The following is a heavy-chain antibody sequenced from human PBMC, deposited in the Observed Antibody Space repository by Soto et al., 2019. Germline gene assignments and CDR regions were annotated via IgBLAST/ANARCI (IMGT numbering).Heavy chain of an antibody. D-gene: IGHD3-10*01. V-gene: IGHV3-23*01. J-gene: IGHJ4*02. CDR1: GFPFSSYA. CDR2: ISGSGGST. CDR3: AKDLQVLWFGESVYPFDY. Sequence: PGGSLRLSCAASGFPFSSYAMSLVRQSPGKGLEWVSSISGSGGSTYYADSVKGRFTISRDNSKNTLYLQMNSLRAEDTAVYYCAKDLQVLWFGESVYPFDYWGQGTLVTVSS.